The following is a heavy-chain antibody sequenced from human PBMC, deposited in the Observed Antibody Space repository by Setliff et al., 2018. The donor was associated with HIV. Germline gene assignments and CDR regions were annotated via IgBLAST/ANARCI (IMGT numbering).Heavy chain of an antibody. CDR2: IKQDGSEK. CDR1: GFTFSSYW. D-gene: IGHD6-6*01. CDR3: TRELNGHTSSHYYFGLDV. V-gene: IGHV3-7*01. Sequence: LRLSCAASGFTFSSYWMSWVRQAPGKGLEWVANIKQDGSEKYYVDSVKGRFTISRDNAKNSLYLQMNSLRAEDTAVYYCTRELNGHTSSHYYFGLDVWGQGTTVTVSS. J-gene: IGHJ6*02.